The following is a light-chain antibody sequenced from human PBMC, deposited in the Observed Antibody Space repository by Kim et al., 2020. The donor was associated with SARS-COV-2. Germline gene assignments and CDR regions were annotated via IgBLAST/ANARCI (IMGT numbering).Light chain of an antibody. J-gene: IGKJ4*01. CDR2: GAP. Sequence: PGERVTLSCRASQSVSSSYLTWYQQKPGQAPGLLIYGAPTRATGIPARFSGSGSGTDFTLTISSLQPEDFAVYYCQQDYNLPVTFGGGTKV. V-gene: IGKV3D-7*01. CDR1: QSVSSSY. CDR3: QQDYNLPVT.